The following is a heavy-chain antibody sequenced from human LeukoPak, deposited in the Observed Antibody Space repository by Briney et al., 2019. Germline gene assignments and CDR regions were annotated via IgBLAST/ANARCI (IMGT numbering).Heavy chain of an antibody. Sequence: GGSLRLSCAASGFTFSSYAMHWVRQAPGKGLEWVAVISYDGSNKYYADSVKGRFTISRDNSKNALYLQMNSLRAEDTAVYYCAREKTRAGSYYDSSGYWNYWGQGTLVTVSS. CDR3: AREKTRAGSYYDSSGYWNY. D-gene: IGHD3-22*01. CDR1: GFTFSSYA. V-gene: IGHV3-30-3*01. J-gene: IGHJ4*02. CDR2: ISYDGSNK.